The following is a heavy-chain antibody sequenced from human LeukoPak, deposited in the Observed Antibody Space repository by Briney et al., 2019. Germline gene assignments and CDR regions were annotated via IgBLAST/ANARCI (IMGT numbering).Heavy chain of an antibody. CDR3: ARDGVDYYGSGKRYYFDY. D-gene: IGHD3-10*01. J-gene: IGHJ4*02. CDR1: GFTFSSYA. Sequence: GRSLRLSCAASGFTFSSYAMHWVRQAPGKGLEWVAVISYDGSNKYYADSVQGRFTISRDNSKNTLYLQMNSLRAEDTAVYYCARDGVDYYGSGKRYYFDYWGQGTLVTVSS. V-gene: IGHV3-30*04. CDR2: ISYDGSNK.